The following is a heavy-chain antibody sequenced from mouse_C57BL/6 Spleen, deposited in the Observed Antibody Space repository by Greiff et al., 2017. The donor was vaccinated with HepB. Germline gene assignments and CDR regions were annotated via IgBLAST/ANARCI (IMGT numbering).Heavy chain of an antibody. V-gene: IGHV5-4*01. D-gene: IGHD2-2*01. CDR3: ARDDGYDEGFAY. CDR1: GFTFSSYA. Sequence: DVHLVESGGGLVKPGGSLKLSCAASGFTFSSYAMSWVRQTPEKRLEWVATISDGGSYTYYPDNVKGRFTISRDNAKNNLYLQMSHLKSEDTAMYYCARDDGYDEGFAYWGQGTLVTVSA. CDR2: ISDGGSYT. J-gene: IGHJ3*01.